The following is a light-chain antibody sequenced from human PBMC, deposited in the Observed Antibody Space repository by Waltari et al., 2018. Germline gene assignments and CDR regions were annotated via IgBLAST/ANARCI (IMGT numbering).Light chain of an antibody. CDR2: GAS. CDR3: QQYGSSPRIT. CDR1: QSVSRSY. V-gene: IGKV3-20*01. J-gene: IGKJ5*01. Sequence: EIVLTQSPGTLSLSPGERATLSCRASQSVSRSYFAWYQQKPGQAPRLLIDGASSRATGIPDRFSGSGSGTDFTLTISRLEPEDFAVYYCQQYGSSPRITFGQGTRLEIK.